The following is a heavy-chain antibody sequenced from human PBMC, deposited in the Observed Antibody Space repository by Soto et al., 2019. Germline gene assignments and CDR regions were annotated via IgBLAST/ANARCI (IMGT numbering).Heavy chain of an antibody. V-gene: IGHV1-8*01. CDR3: ARTPARHKPRPTYGMDV. J-gene: IGHJ6*02. Sequence: QVQLVQSGAEVKKPGASVKVSCKASGYTFTSYDINWVRQATGQGLEWMGWMNPNSGNTGYAQKFQGRVTMTRNTSISTAYMELSSLRSEDTAVYYCARTPARHKPRPTYGMDVWGQGTTVTVSS. D-gene: IGHD6-6*01. CDR1: GYTFTSYD. CDR2: MNPNSGNT.